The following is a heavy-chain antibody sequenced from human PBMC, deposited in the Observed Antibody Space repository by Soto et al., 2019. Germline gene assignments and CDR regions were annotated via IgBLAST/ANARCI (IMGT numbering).Heavy chain of an antibody. CDR3: TRGVIAFVDYYYMDV. D-gene: IGHD3-10*01. Sequence: SETLSLTCAVYGGSFSGYYWSWIRQPPGKGLEWIGEINHSGSTNYNPSLKSRVTISVDTSKNQFSLKLSSVTAADTAVYYLTRGVIAFVDYYYMDVWGKGTTVNVSS. CDR2: INHSGST. V-gene: IGHV4-34*01. J-gene: IGHJ6*03. CDR1: GGSFSGYY.